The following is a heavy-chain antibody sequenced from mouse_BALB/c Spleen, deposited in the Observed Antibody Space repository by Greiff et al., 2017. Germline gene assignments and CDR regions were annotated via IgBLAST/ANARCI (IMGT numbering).Heavy chain of an antibody. CDR1: GFTFSSFG. V-gene: IGHV5-17*02. CDR2: ISSGSSTI. Sequence: EVKLVESGGGLVQPGGSRKLSCAASGFTFSSFGMHWVRQAPEKGLEWVAYISSGSSTIYYADTVKGRFTISRDNPKNTLFLQMTSLRSEDTAMYYCARSEGAFDYWGQGTTRTVSS. J-gene: IGHJ2*01. CDR3: ARSEGAFDY.